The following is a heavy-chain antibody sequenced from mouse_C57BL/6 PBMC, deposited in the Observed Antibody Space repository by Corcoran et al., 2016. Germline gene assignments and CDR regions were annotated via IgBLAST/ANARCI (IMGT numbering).Heavy chain of an antibody. Sequence: QFSLQQSAAELMKPGASVKLYCEATGYTFTDYWLACVKQRPGHGLEWIGEILPGSGSTNYNEKFKGKATFTADTSSNTAYMQLSSLATEDSAIYYCARRGGVYYGNRYVDVWGTGTTVTVSS. V-gene: IGHV1-9*01. CDR3: ARRGGVYYGNRYVDV. CDR1: GYTFTDYW. J-gene: IGHJ1*03. D-gene: IGHD1-1*01. CDR2: ILPGSGST.